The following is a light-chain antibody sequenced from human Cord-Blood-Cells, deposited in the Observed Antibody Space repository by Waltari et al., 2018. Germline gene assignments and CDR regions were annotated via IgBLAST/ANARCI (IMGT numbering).Light chain of an antibody. CDR3: QQSYSTIN. J-gene: IGKJ5*01. Sequence: DIQMTQSPSSLSASVGDRVNITYRASQSISSYLNWYQQKPGKAPKLLIYAASSLQSGVPSRFSGSRSGTDFALTFSSLHPEDFAACYCQQSYSTINFGQGTRLEIK. V-gene: IGKV1-39*01. CDR2: AAS. CDR1: QSISSY.